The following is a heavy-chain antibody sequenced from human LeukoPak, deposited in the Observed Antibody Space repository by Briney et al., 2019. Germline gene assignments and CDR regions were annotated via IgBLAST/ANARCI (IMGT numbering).Heavy chain of an antibody. J-gene: IGHJ6*02. CDR3: AREGREWLWGDYYYYYGMDV. CDR2: IKQDGSEK. V-gene: IGHV3-7*01. D-gene: IGHD3-3*01. CDR1: GFTFSSYW. Sequence: GGSLRLSCAASGFTFSSYWMGWVRQAPGKGLEWVANIKQDGSEKYYVDSVKGRFTIPRDNAKNSLYLQMNSLRAEDTAVYYCAREGREWLWGDYYYYYGMDVWGQGTTVTVSS.